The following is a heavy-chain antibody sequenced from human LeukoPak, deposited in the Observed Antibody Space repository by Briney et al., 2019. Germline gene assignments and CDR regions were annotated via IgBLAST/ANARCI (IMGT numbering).Heavy chain of an antibody. CDR1: GGSISSSSYY. Sequence: SETLSLTCTVSGGSISSSSYYWGWIRQPPGKGLEWIGSIYYSGSTYYNPSLKSRVTISVDTSKNQFSLKLSSVTAADTAVYYCAGDRHSSSLFDYWGQGSLVTVSS. V-gene: IGHV4-39*07. CDR3: AGDRHSSSLFDY. D-gene: IGHD6-13*01. J-gene: IGHJ4*02. CDR2: IYYSGST.